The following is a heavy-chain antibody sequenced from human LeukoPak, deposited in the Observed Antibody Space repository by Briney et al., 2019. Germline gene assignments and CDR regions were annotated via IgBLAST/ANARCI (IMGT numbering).Heavy chain of an antibody. Sequence: PSQTLSPPCPVSGCPISSGGYYWTWIRQHPGKGLEWIWYIFYSGSTYYNPSLKSRVTISVDTSKNQFSLKLSSVTAADTAVYYCARNPYYYDSSGKLSDAFDIWGQGTMVTVSS. V-gene: IGHV4-31*03. CDR3: ARNPYYYDSSGKLSDAFDI. J-gene: IGHJ3*02. CDR1: GCPISSGGYY. D-gene: IGHD3-22*01. CDR2: IFYSGST.